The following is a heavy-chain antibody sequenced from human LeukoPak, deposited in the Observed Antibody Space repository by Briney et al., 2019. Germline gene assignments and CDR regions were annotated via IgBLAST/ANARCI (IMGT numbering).Heavy chain of an antibody. V-gene: IGHV3-21*01. CDR3: AKDYYDSSGYFGYYYYYGMDV. J-gene: IGHJ6*02. D-gene: IGHD3-22*01. Sequence: GGSLRLSCAGSGFTFSSYSMNWVRQAPGKGLEWVSSISSSSSYIYYADSVKGRFTISRDNAKNSLYLQMNSLRAEDTAVYYCAKDYYDSSGYFGYYYYYGMDVWGQGTTVTVSS. CDR1: GFTFSSYS. CDR2: ISSSSSYI.